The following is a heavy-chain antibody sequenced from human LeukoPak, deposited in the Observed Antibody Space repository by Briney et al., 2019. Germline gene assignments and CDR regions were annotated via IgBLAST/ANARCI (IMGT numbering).Heavy chain of an antibody. D-gene: IGHD2-21*01. CDR3: ARDYPSEVDVVSMAPFDY. Sequence: GGSLRLSCAGSGFSFSSYTMNWVRQVPGKGLEWVSSISGRSSQIFYADSVKGRFTISRDNAKKSLFLQMNSLRVEDTAIYYCARDYPSEVDVVSMAPFDYWGQGTLVTVSS. V-gene: IGHV3-21*01. CDR2: ISGRSSQI. J-gene: IGHJ4*02. CDR1: GFSFSSYT.